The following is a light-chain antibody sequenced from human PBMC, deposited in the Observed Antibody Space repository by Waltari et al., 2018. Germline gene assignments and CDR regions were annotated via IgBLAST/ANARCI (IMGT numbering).Light chain of an antibody. V-gene: IGKV1-39*01. J-gene: IGKJ1*01. CDR3: QQSFGNPPWT. CDR2: AAS. CDR1: RSTNKY. Sequence: DIQMTQSPSSLSAFVGDRVTVTCRASRSTNKYLNWYQQKSGKPPKLLTYAASSLQSGVPSRFSGSWSGAEYTHTISGLQDEDSATDYCQQSFGNPPWTFGQGTKVEI.